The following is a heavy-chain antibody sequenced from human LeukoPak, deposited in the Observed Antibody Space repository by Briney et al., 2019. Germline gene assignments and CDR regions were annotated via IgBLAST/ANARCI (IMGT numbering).Heavy chain of an antibody. CDR2: ISAYNGNT. D-gene: IGHD5-18*01. CDR1: GYTFTSYG. V-gene: IGHV1-18*01. CDR3: ARRRGYSYGGYYFDY. Sequence: ASVKISCKASGYTFTSYGISWVRQAPGQGLEWMGWISAYNGNTNYAQKLQGRVTMTTDTSTSTAYMELRSLRSDDTAVYYCARRRGYSYGGYYFDYWGQGTLVTVSS. J-gene: IGHJ4*02.